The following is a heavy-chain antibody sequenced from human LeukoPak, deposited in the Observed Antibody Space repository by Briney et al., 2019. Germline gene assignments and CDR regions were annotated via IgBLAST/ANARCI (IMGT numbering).Heavy chain of an antibody. CDR3: ARVDSGSVDY. V-gene: IGHV3-53*01. D-gene: IGHD3-10*01. CDR2: IYSGGST. CDR1: GFTVSSNC. J-gene: IGHJ4*02. Sequence: GGSLRLSCAASGFTVSSNCMSWVRQAPGKGLEWVSVIYSGGSTYYADSVKGRFTIPRDNSKNTLYLQMNSLRAEDTAVYYCARVDSGSVDYWGQGTLVTVSS.